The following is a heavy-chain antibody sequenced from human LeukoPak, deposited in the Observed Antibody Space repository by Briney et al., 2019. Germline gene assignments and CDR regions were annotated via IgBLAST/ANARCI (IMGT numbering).Heavy chain of an antibody. D-gene: IGHD4-11*01. CDR1: GFTFGSYA. CDR2: ITNGGGTT. CDR3: ARLHIDYRYNWFDP. Sequence: GGSLRLSCAASGFTFGSYAMSWVRQTPGKSLEWVSIITNGGGTTYYADSVRGRFTISRDNSKNILYLQMNSLRAEDTAVYYCARLHIDYRYNWFDPWGQGTLVTVSS. V-gene: IGHV3-23*01. J-gene: IGHJ5*02.